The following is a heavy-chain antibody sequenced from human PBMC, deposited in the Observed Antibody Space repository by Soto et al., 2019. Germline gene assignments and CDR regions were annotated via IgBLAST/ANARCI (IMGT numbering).Heavy chain of an antibody. D-gene: IGHD3-22*01. J-gene: IGHJ5*02. CDR2: IYYSGII. Sequence: PSQTLSLTCTVSGASLNIGYYYWSRIRQHPGKGLERIAYIYYSGIISYNPSLKSRVTISVDTSKNQFSLKLASVTAADTAVYYCARWFTTGRGWFDPWGQGTLVTVSS. CDR3: ARWFTTGRGWFDP. CDR1: GASLNIGYYY. V-gene: IGHV4-31*03.